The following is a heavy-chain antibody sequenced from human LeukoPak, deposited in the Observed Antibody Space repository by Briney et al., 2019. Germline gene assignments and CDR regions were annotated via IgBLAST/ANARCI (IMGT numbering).Heavy chain of an antibody. D-gene: IGHD4-17*01. J-gene: IGHJ4*02. Sequence: GGSLRLSCAASGFTFRNYWMHWVRQAPGKGLVWVSRINSGGSSTSYADSVKDRFTISRDNAKNTLYLQMNSLRAEDTAVYFCARELYGDYGVDYWGQGTLVTVSS. CDR3: ARELYGDYGVDY. V-gene: IGHV3-74*01. CDR1: GFTFRNYW. CDR2: INSGGSST.